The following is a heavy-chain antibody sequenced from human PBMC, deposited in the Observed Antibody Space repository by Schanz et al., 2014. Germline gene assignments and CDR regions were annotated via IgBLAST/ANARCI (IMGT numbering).Heavy chain of an antibody. CDR1: GFTFTNYA. CDR3: ARGGFGEVSYFDY. Sequence: EVQLAESGGGLVQPGGSLRLSCAASGFTFTNYAMSWVRQAPGKGLEWVSLISDSGDTAYYADSVKGRFTISRDNSKNTLYLQMNSLRPEDTAVYYCARGGFGEVSYFDYWGQGTLVAVSA. J-gene: IGHJ4*02. CDR2: ISDSGDTA. V-gene: IGHV3-23*04. D-gene: IGHD3-10*01.